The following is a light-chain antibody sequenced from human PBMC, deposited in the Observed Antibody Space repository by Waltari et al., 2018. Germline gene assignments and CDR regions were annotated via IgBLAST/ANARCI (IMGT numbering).Light chain of an antibody. CDR2: DAS. CDR1: QDISNY. V-gene: IGKV1-33*01. J-gene: IGKJ2*01. Sequence: DIQMTQSPSSLSASVGDRVTITCQASQDISNYLNGYQQKPGKAPKLLIYDASNLETGVQSRFSGSGSGTDFTFTISSLQPEDIATYYCQQYDNLSYTFGQGTKLEIK. CDR3: QQYDNLSYT.